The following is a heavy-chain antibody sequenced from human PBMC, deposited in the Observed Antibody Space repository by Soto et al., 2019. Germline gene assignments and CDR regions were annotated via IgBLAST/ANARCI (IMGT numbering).Heavy chain of an antibody. CDR1: GGTFSSYA. V-gene: IGHV1-69*01. CDR2: IIPIFGTA. Sequence: QVQLVQSGAEVKKPGSSVKVSCKASGGTFSSYAISWVRQAPGQGLEWMGGIIPIFGTANYAQKFQGRVTITADESTSTAYMELSSLRSEDTAVYYCARGGWSAAAGTGYFDLWGRGPLVTVSS. D-gene: IGHD6-13*01. J-gene: IGHJ2*01. CDR3: ARGGWSAAAGTGYFDL.